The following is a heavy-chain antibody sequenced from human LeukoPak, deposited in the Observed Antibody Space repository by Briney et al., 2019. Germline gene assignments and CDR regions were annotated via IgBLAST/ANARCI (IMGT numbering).Heavy chain of an antibody. CDR1: GFTFSSYD. CDR2: TGTAGDT. CDR3: ARGVRDGGYDYYFDY. D-gene: IGHD5-12*01. V-gene: IGHV3-13*01. Sequence: GRSLRLSCAASGFTFSSYDMHWVRQATGKGLEWVSATGTAGDTYYPGSVKGRFTISRENAKNSLYLQMNSLRAGDTAVYYCARGVRDGGYDYYFDYWGQGTLVTVSS. J-gene: IGHJ4*02.